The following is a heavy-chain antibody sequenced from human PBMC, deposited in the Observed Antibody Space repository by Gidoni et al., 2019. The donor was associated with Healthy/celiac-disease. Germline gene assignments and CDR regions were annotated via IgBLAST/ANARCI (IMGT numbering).Heavy chain of an antibody. V-gene: IGHV3-30*18. CDR2: ISYDGSNK. CDR1: GFTFSSYC. J-gene: IGHJ6*02. D-gene: IGHD5-18*01. CDR3: AKDGDTAMVNDYYYGMDV. Sequence: QVQLVESGGGVVQPGRSLRLSCAASGFTFSSYCMHWVRQAPGKGLEWVAVISYDGSNKYYADSVKGRFTISRDNSKNTLYLQMNSLRAEDTAVYYCAKDGDTAMVNDYYYGMDVWGQGTTVTVSS.